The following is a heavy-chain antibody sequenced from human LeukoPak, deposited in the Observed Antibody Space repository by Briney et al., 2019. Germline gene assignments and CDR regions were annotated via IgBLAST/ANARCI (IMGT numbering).Heavy chain of an antibody. J-gene: IGHJ6*03. CDR3: ASNSGWYDYYYYYMDV. CDR1: GFTFSSYA. D-gene: IGHD6-19*01. CDR2: ISYDGSNK. Sequence: GGSLRLSCAASGFTFSSYAMHWVRQAPGKGLEWVAVISYDGSNKYYADSVKGRFTISRDNSKNTLYLQMNSLRAEDTAVYYCASNSGWYDYYYYYMDVWGKGTTVTISS. V-gene: IGHV3-30*04.